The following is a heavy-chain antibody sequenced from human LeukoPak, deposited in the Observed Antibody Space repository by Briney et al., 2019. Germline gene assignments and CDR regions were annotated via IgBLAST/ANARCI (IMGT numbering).Heavy chain of an antibody. Sequence: SETLSLTCTVSGGSISSYYWSWIRQPPGKGLEWIGYIYYSGSTNYSPSLESRVTISVDTSKNQFSLKLSSVTAADTAVYYCARHSRGYSYGPFDYWGQGTLVTVSS. CDR2: IYYSGST. V-gene: IGHV4-59*08. CDR3: ARHSRGYSYGPFDY. CDR1: GGSISSYY. J-gene: IGHJ4*02. D-gene: IGHD5-18*01.